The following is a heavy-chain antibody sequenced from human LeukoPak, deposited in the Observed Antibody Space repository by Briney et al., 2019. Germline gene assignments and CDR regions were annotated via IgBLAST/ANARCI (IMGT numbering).Heavy chain of an antibody. CDR1: GYTFTGYY. J-gene: IGHJ6*03. CDR2: MNPNSGNT. CDR3: ARTGAVSKYYYYYMDV. V-gene: IGHV1-8*03. D-gene: IGHD1-26*01. Sequence: ASVKVSCKASGYTFTGYYMHWVRQAPGQGLEWMGWMNPNSGNTGYAQKFQGRVTITRNTSISTAYMELSSLRSEDTAVYYCARTGAVSKYYYYYMDVWGKGTTVTVSS.